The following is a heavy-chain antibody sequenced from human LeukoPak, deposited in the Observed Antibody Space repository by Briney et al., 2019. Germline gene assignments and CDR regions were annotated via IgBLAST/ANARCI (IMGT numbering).Heavy chain of an antibody. V-gene: IGHV4-39*07. CDR1: VGSISSSSYY. Sequence: PSGTLSLTSALSVGSISSSSYYSGWIRQPPGRGLEWIVCIYYSGSTYYNPPFKSDATLSVDTSTNPFFLKLSSLHAPDRPVFYCKRDGLDIYREWVSDYWGQGTLVTVSS. CDR3: KRDGLDIYREWVSDY. CDR2: IYYSGST. D-gene: IGHD3-3*01. J-gene: IGHJ4*02.